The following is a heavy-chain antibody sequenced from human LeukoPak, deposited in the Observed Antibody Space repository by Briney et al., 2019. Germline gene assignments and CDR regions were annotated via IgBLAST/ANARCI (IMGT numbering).Heavy chain of an antibody. D-gene: IGHD1-26*01. V-gene: IGHV5-51*01. CDR3: ARQISGPAKNYYYGMDV. Sequence: GESLKISCKGSGYSFTSYWIGWVRQMPGKGLEWMGIIYPGDSDTRYSPSFQGQVTISADKSISTAYLQWSSLKASDTAMYYCARQISGPAKNYYYGMDVWGQGTTVTVSS. CDR2: IYPGDSDT. CDR1: GYSFTSYW. J-gene: IGHJ6*02.